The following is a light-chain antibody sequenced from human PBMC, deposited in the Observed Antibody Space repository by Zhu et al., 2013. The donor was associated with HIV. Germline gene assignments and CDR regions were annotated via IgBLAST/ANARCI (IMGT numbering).Light chain of an antibody. J-gene: IGLJ2*01. CDR3: NSRDSSGNHVI. V-gene: IGLV3-19*02. CDR2: GRN. Sequence: SSELTQDPAVSVALGQTVRITCQGDSLRSYYANWFQQKPGQAPVRVIYGRNNRPSGIPDRFSGSNSGNTASLTISGAQAEDEADYYCNSRDSSGNHVIFGGGTKLTVL. CDR1: SLRSYY.